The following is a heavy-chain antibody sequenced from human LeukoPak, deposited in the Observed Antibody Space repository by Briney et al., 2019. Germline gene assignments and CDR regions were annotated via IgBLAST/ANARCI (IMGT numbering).Heavy chain of an antibody. CDR3: ARKDGDY. Sequence: SETLSLTCTVSGASISAFHWTWFRQPAGKGLEWIGLIYSSGSTLFNPSLKSRVAMSADLTKNQLSLKLTSVTAADTAMYYCARKDGDYWDRGTLVTVSS. CDR2: IYSSGST. J-gene: IGHJ4*02. V-gene: IGHV4-4*07. CDR1: GASISAFH.